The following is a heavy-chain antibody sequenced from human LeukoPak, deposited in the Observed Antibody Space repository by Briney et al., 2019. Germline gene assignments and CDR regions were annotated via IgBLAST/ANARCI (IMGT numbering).Heavy chain of an antibody. CDR2: FDPEDGET. D-gene: IGHD3-3*01. J-gene: IGHJ6*02. CDR1: GYTLTELS. CDR3: ATESGFWSGYCMDV. V-gene: IGHV1-24*01. Sequence: ASVKVSCTVSGYTLTELSMHWVRQAPGKGLEWMGGFDPEDGETIYAQKFQGRVTMTEDTSTDTAYMELSSLRSEDTAVYYCATESGFWSGYCMDVWGQGTTVTVSS.